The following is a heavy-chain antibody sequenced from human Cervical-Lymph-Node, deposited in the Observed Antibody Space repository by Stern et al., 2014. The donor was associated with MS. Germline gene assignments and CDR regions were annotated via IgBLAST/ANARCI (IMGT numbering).Heavy chain of an antibody. V-gene: IGHV1-18*01. J-gene: IGHJ5*02. D-gene: IGHD2-15*01. CDR2: ISAYNGNT. CDR1: GYTFTSYG. CDR3: ARDRCSGGSCYSNWFDP. Sequence: VQLVQSGAEVKKPGASVKVSCKASGYTFTSYGISWVRQAPGPGLEWMGWISAYNGNTNYAQKLQGRVTMTTDTSTSTAYMELRSLRSDDTAGYYCARDRCSGGSCYSNWFDPWGQGTLVTVSS.